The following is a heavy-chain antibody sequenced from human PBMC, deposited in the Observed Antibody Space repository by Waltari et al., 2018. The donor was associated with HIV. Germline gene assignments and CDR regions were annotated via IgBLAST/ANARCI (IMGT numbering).Heavy chain of an antibody. J-gene: IGHJ6*02. CDR2: IYSGGST. V-gene: IGHV3-66*01. D-gene: IGHD2-21*02. CDR3: ASIAYCGGDCYPRGMDV. CDR1: GLTASSDY. Sequence: EVQLVESGGGLVPPGGSLILSGAASGLTASSDYMRWVRQAPGKGLEWVSFIYSGGSTYYADSVKGRFTISRDNSKNTLYLQMNNLRAEDTAVYYCASIAYCGGDCYPRGMDVWGQGTTVTVSS.